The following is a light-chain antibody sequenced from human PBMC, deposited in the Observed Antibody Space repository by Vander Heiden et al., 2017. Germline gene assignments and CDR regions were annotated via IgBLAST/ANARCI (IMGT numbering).Light chain of an antibody. V-gene: IGLV2-18*02. Sequence: HSALTQPPSVSGSPGQSVTISCTGTSSHVGRYNRVSWYQQPPGTAPKVIIDEVNSRPAGVPDRFSGSQSGNTASLTISGLQAEDEADYYCNSYTTSNTYVFGTGTKVTVL. J-gene: IGLJ1*01. CDR2: EVN. CDR1: SSHVGRYNR. CDR3: NSYTTSNTYV.